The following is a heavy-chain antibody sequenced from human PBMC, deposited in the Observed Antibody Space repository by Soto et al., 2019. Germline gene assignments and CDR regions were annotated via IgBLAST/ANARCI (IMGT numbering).Heavy chain of an antibody. J-gene: IGHJ6*02. CDR3: ARGLVLMVYAILGYGMDV. D-gene: IGHD2-8*01. CDR1: GGTFSSYA. Sequence: QVQLVQSGAEVKKPGSSVKVSCKASGGTFSSYAIIWVRQAPGQGLEWMGGIIPIFGTANYAQKFQGRVTITADESTSTAYMELSSQRSEVTAVYYCARGLVLMVYAILGYGMDVWGQGTKVTVSS. CDR2: IIPIFGTA. V-gene: IGHV1-69*12.